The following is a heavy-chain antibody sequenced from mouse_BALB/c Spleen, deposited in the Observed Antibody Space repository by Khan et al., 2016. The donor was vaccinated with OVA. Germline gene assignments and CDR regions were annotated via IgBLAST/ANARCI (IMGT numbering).Heavy chain of an antibody. D-gene: IGHD1-1*01. Sequence: EVVLVESGGGLVKPGGSLKLSCAASGFTFSNYGVSWVRQTPEKRLEWVASIRSGDTTYYPDSVKGRFTISRDNARNILYLQMSSLRSEDTAMYYCARDYGFAYWGQGTLVTVSA. V-gene: IGHV5-6-5*01. CDR2: IRSGDTT. J-gene: IGHJ3*01. CDR1: GFTFSNYG. CDR3: ARDYGFAY.